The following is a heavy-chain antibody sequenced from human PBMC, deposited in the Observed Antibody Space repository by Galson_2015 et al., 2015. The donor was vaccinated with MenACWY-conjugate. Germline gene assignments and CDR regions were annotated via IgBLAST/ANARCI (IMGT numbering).Heavy chain of an antibody. D-gene: IGHD3-3*01. CDR3: AIAIYDFWSGYSFDY. V-gene: IGHV5-51*01. J-gene: IGHJ4*02. CDR2: IYPPDSDT. Sequence: QSGAEVKKPGESLKISCKGSEYSFTRFWVGWVRQMPGKGLEWMGIIYPPDSDTKYSPSFQGLVTMSADKSITTTYLQWSSLKASDTAMHYCAIAIYDFWSGYSFDYWGQGTQVTVSS. CDR1: EYSFTRFW.